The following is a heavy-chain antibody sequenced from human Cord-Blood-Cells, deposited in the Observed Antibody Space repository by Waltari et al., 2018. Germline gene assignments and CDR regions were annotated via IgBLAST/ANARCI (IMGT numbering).Heavy chain of an antibody. CDR3: ARDRELRYDAFDI. J-gene: IGHJ3*02. Sequence: VQLVQSGAEVKKPGSSVKVSCKASGGTFSSYALSGVRQAPGQGLEWMGGIIPIFGTANYAQKFQGRVTITADESTSTAYMELSSLRSEDTAVYYCARDRELRYDAFDIWGQGTMVTVSS. V-gene: IGHV1-69*01. CDR2: IIPIFGTA. D-gene: IGHD1-7*01. CDR1: GGTFSSYA.